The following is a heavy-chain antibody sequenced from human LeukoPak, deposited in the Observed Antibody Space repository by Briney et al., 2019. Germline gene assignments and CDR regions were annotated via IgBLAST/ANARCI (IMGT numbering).Heavy chain of an antibody. CDR1: GFTFSADA. J-gene: IGHJ5*02. D-gene: IGHD3-22*01. Sequence: PGGSLRLSCAASGFTFSADAMNWVRKAPGKGLEWVGRIRSNSDGGTIDYAAPVKGRFTLSRDDSKTSLYLQMNSLQTEDTAVYYCATDFYDSTWGQGTLVTVSS. V-gene: IGHV3-15*07. CDR2: IRSNSDGGTI. CDR3: ATDFYDST.